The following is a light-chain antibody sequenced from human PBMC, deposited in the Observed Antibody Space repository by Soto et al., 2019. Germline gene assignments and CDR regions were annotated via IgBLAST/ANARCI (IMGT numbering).Light chain of an antibody. CDR1: QSISTY. J-gene: IGKJ5*01. V-gene: IGKV1-39*01. Sequence: DIQMTQSPSSLSASVGDRVSITCRASQSISTYLNWFHQKPGEAPNLLIYAASTLQSGVPSRFSGSGSGTDFTLTISNLQPEDFATYYCQQSYDHPVTFGQGTRLDI. CDR2: AAS. CDR3: QQSYDHPVT.